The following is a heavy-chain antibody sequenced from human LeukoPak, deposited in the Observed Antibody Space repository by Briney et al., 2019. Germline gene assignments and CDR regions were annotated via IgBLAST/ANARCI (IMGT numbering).Heavy chain of an antibody. Sequence: GGSLRLSRAASGFTFSSYEMNWVRQAPGKGLEWVSYISSSGSTIYYADSVKGQFTISRDNAKNSLYLQMNSLRAEDTAVYYCARADGGYSYGRYYWGQGTLVTVSS. D-gene: IGHD5-18*01. CDR3: ARADGGYSYGRYY. CDR1: GFTFSSYE. J-gene: IGHJ4*02. CDR2: ISSSGSTI. V-gene: IGHV3-48*03.